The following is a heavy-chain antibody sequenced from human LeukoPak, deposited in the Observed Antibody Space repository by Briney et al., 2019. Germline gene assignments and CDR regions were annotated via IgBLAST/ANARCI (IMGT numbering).Heavy chain of an antibody. V-gene: IGHV1-2*02. D-gene: IGHD3-3*01. Sequence: GASVKVSCKASGYTFTGYYMHWVRQVPGQGLEWMGWINPNSGGTNYAQKFQGRVTMTRDTSISTAYMELSRLRSDDTAVYYCAREEFQYYDFWSGYRNWFDPWGQGTLVTVSS. CDR1: GYTFTGYY. CDR3: AREEFQYYDFWSGYRNWFDP. CDR2: INPNSGGT. J-gene: IGHJ5*02.